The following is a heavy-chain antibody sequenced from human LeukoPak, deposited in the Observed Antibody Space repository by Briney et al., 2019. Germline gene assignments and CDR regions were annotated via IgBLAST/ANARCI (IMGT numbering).Heavy chain of an antibody. Sequence: PGGSLRLSCAASGFTFSSYGMHWVRQAPGKGLEWVAVISYDGSNKYYADSVKGRFTISRDNSKNTLYLQMNSLRAEDTAVYYCASEDYDSSGYYSFFDYWGQGTLVTVSS. D-gene: IGHD3-22*01. CDR1: GFTFSSYG. V-gene: IGHV3-30*03. CDR2: ISYDGSNK. CDR3: ASEDYDSSGYYSFFDY. J-gene: IGHJ4*02.